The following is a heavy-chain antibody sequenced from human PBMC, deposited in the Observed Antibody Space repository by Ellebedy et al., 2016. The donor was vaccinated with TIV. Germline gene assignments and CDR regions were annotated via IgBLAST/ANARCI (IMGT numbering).Heavy chain of an antibody. J-gene: IGHJ6*02. CDR2: INPSGGST. V-gene: IGHV1-46*04. D-gene: IGHD3-10*01. CDR3: ARGGTMVRGVITFYYYYGMDV. CDR1: GYTFTSYY. Sequence: AASVKVSCKASGYTFTSYYMHWVRQAPGQGLEWMGIINPSGGSTSYAQKLQGRVTMTRATSTSTVDMELSSLRSEDTAVYYCARGGTMVRGVITFYYYYGMDVWGQGTTVTVSS.